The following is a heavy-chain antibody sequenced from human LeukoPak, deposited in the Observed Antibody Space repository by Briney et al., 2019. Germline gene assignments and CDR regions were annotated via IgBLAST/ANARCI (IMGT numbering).Heavy chain of an antibody. Sequence: SETLSLTCTVSGGPISSYYGSWIRQPPGKGLEWIGYIYYSGSTNYNPSLKSRVTISVDTSKNQFSLKLSSVTAADTAVYYCARSIGDAFDIWGQGTMVTVSS. D-gene: IGHD6-6*01. V-gene: IGHV4-59*01. J-gene: IGHJ3*02. CDR3: ARSIGDAFDI. CDR1: GGPISSYY. CDR2: IYYSGST.